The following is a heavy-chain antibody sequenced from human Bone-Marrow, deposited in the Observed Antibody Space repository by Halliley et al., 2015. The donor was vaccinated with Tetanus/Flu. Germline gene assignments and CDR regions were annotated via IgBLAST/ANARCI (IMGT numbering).Heavy chain of an antibody. J-gene: IGHJ4*02. CDR2: INNGADDT. D-gene: IGHD5-18*01. CDR1: GYTFSSYY. Sequence: QMQLVQSGAEVKKPGASVRVSCKASGYTFSSYYMHWVRQAPGQGLEWMGRINNGADDTKYEQKSQGRVTMTRDTSTSTVYLELRSLRSEDTAIYYCARVWDGYGGPLDYWGQGTPVTVSS. V-gene: IGHV1-46*01. CDR3: ARVWDGYGGPLDY.